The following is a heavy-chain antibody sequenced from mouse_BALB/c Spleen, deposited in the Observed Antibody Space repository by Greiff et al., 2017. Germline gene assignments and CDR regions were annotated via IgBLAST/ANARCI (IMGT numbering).Heavy chain of an antibody. CDR2: ISSGGGST. D-gene: IGHD2-3*01. V-gene: IGHV5-12-1*01. Sequence: EVKLVESGGGLVKPGGSLKLSCAASGFAFSSYDMSWVRQTPEKRLEWVAYISSGGGSTYYPDTVKGRFTISRDNAKNTLYLQMSSLKSEDTAMYYCARHCDGPDYWGQGTTLTVSS. CDR1: GFAFSSYD. CDR3: ARHCDGPDY. J-gene: IGHJ2*01.